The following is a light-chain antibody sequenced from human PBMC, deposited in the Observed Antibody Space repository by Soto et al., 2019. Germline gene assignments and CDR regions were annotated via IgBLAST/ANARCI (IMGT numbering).Light chain of an antibody. V-gene: IGLV1-44*01. CDR1: NSNIGTYN. CDR3: AAWDDSLNGVV. CDR2: SNN. Sequence: QSALTQPTSASGTPGQRVTISCSGSNSNIGTYNVNWYQHLPGMAPKLLMYSNNQRPSGVPDRLSGSKSGTSASLAISGLQSEDEADYYCAAWDDSLNGVVFGGGTKLTVL. J-gene: IGLJ2*01.